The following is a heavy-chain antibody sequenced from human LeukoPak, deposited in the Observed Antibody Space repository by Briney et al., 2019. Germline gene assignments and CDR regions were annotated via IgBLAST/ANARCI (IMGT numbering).Heavy chain of an antibody. CDR2: ISAYNGNT. V-gene: IGHV1-18*01. CDR1: GYTFTNYG. J-gene: IGHJ4*02. CDR3: ARHTSSVAGSSYYFDY. D-gene: IGHD6-19*01. Sequence: ASVKVSCKASGYTFTNYGVSWVRQAPGQGLEWMGWISAYNGNTNYAQKLQGRVTMTTDTSTSTAYMELRSLRSDDTAVYYCARHTSSVAGSSYYFDYWGQGTLVTVSS.